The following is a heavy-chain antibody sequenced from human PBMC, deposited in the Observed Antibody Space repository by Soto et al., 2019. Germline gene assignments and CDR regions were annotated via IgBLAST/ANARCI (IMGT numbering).Heavy chain of an antibody. CDR2: MNPNSGHT. CDR3: TRGRNSGDGYNGGGY. CDR1: GYTFTSFD. J-gene: IGHJ4*02. Sequence: VKVSCKASGYTFTSFDINWVRQATGQGLEWMGWMNPNSGHTGYAQKFQGRVTMTRDTSISTAYMELSSLRYEDTAVYYCTRGRNSGDGYNGGGYWGQGTLVTVST. D-gene: IGHD1-1*01. V-gene: IGHV1-8*01.